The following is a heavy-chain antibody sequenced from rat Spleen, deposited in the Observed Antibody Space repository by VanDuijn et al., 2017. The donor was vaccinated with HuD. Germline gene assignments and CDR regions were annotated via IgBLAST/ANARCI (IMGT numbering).Heavy chain of an antibody. V-gene: IGHV5-25*01. J-gene: IGHJ4*01. CDR1: GFTFSNYY. Sequence: EVQLVESGGGLEQAGRSLKLSCAASGFTFSNYYMAWVRQAPTKGLEWVASISSDGGRNFYRDSVKGRFTISRDNAKSTLYLQMNSLRSEDTATYYCTRPRYDGTYYYFYVMDAWGQGASVTVSS. D-gene: IGHD1-12*02. CDR3: TRPRYDGTYYYFYVMDA. CDR2: ISSDGGRN.